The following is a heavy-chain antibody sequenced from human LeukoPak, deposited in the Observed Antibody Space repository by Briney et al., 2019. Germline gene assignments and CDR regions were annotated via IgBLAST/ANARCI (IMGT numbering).Heavy chain of an antibody. V-gene: IGHV3-7*03. CDR1: GFTFSTYW. J-gene: IGHJ3*02. D-gene: IGHD3-3*01. CDR2: IKQDGSDI. CDR3: AREKKTEWTTGAFDM. Sequence: GGSLRLSCAASGFTFSTYWMSWVRQAPGKGLEWVANIKQDGSDIYYVDSVKGRFTISRDNAKNSLFLQMNGLRAEDTAVYYCAREKKTEWTTGAFDMWGQGTMVIVSS.